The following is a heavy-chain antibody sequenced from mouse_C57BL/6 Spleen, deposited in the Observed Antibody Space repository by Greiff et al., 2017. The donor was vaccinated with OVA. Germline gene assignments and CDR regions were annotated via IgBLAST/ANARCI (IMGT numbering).Heavy chain of an antibody. V-gene: IGHV7-3*01. D-gene: IGHD2-4*01. Sequence: EVKLVESGGGLVQPGGSLSLSCAASGFTFTDYYMSWVRQPPGKALEWLGFLRNKANGYTTEYSASVKGRFTISRDNSQSILYLQMNALRAEDSATYYGARSPIYDYDDSAWFAYWGQGTLVTVSA. CDR1: GFTFTDYY. CDR3: ARSPIYDYDDSAWFAY. CDR2: LRNKANGYTT. J-gene: IGHJ3*01.